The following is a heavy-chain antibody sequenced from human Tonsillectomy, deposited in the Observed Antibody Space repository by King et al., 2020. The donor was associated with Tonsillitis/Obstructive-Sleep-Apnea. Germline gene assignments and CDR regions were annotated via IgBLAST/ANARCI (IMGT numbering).Heavy chain of an antibody. V-gene: IGHV4-59*01. CDR1: GGPINSYY. J-gene: IGHJ4*02. Sequence: QLQESGPGLVRPSETLSLTCTVSGGPINSYYWSWLRQPPGKGLEWIGYLHYTGNPNYNPSLESRVTISVDMSENQFSLKLISVTAADTAVYYCARAGGYCTSGSCLPLDYWGRGALVTVSS. D-gene: IGHD2-15*01. CDR3: ARAGGYCTSGSCLPLDY. CDR2: LHYTGNP.